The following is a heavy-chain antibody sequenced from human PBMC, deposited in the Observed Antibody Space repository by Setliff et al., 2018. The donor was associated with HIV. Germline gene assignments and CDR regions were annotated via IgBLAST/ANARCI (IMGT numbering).Heavy chain of an antibody. Sequence: RASVKVSCKASGYTFTSYAMSWVRQAPGQGLEWMGWINTNTGNPTYAQGFTGRFVFSLDTSVSTAYLQISSLKAEDTAVYYCARRPVVVVAATLDAFDIWGQGTMVT. CDR1: GYTFTSYA. V-gene: IGHV7-4-1*02. CDR3: ARRPVVVVAATLDAFDI. CDR2: INTNTGNP. D-gene: IGHD2-15*01. J-gene: IGHJ3*02.